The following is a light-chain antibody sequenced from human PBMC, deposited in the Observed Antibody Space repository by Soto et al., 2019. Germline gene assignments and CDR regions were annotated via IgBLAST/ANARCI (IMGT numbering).Light chain of an antibody. V-gene: IGKV3-20*01. Sequence: EMVLTQSPGTLSLSPGESATLXXRASQSVSSTYLAWYQQQPGQAPRLLMSGTSNRATGTPDRFSGSGSGTDFTLTISRLEPEDFAVYYCQQYGSPPITFGQGTDWRL. CDR3: QQYGSPPIT. CDR1: QSVSSTY. CDR2: GTS. J-gene: IGKJ5*01.